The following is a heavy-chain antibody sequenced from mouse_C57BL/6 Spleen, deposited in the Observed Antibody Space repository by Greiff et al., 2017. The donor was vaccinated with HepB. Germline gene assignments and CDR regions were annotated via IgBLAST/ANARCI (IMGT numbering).Heavy chain of an antibody. V-gene: IGHV5-4*01. D-gene: IGHD1-1*01. CDR1: GFTFSSYA. Sequence: DVHLVESGGGLVKPGGSLKLSCAASGFTFSSYAMSWVRQTPEKRLEWVATISDGGSYTYYPDNVKGRFTISRDNAKNNLYLQMSHLKSEDTAMYYCAINYYGSPAWFAYWGQGTLVTVSA. CDR2: ISDGGSYT. J-gene: IGHJ3*01. CDR3: AINYYGSPAWFAY.